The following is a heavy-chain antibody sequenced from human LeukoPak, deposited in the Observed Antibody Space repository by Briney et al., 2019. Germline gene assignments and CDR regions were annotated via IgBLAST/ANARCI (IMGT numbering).Heavy chain of an antibody. CDR2: ISPSNGDT. J-gene: IGHJ4*02. Sequence: ASVKVSCKASGYTFTSYSINWVRRAPGQGLEWMGWISPSNGDTSYAQKVQDRVTMTTDTSTTTVYMELRSLGSDDTAIHYCARDSGWELRHFFFDDWGQGTLVTVSS. D-gene: IGHD1-26*01. CDR1: GYTFTSYS. V-gene: IGHV1-18*04. CDR3: ARDSGWELRHFFFDD.